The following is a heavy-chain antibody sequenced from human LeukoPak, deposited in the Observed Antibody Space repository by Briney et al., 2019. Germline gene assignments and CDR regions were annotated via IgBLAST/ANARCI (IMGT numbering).Heavy chain of an antibody. V-gene: IGHV4-34*01. D-gene: IGHD3-22*01. CDR1: GGSFSGYY. Sequence: SETLSLTCTVYGGSFSGYYWSWIRQPPGKGLEWIGEINHSGSTNYNPSLKSRVTISVDKSKNQFSLKLSSVTAADTAVYYCARAPHYYDSSGYYHHDAFDIWGQGTMVTVSS. CDR3: ARAPHYYDSSGYYHHDAFDI. CDR2: INHSGST. J-gene: IGHJ3*02.